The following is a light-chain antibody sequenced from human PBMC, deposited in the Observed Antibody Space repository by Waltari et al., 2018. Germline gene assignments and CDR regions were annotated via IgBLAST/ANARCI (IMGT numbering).Light chain of an antibody. CDR3: QQHDVSPPT. J-gene: IGKJ1*01. CDR1: QAIGNW. CDR2: RAA. Sequence: DIQMTQSPSSLSASVGDRVTITCRSSQAIGNWLAWYQQKPGKAPKLLIYRAANLETGVPSRFSGSGSGTDFTLAISSLQPEDIATYYCQQHDVSPPTFGHGTKVEIK. V-gene: IGKV1-33*01.